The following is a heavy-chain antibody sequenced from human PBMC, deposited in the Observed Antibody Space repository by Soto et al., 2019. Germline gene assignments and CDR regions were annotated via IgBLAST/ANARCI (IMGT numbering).Heavy chain of an antibody. Sequence: QLVQSGDEVKKPGASVKVSCRASGYIFNSVGISWLRQVPGQGLEWLGWVSTYSEHTKSVQKFQDRVTLTADTSTSTVHMELRSIRSADTAVYYCARDLNWNNVLGFDSWGQGTLVTVSS. CDR1: GYIFNSVG. V-gene: IGHV1-18*04. CDR3: ARDLNWNNVLGFDS. J-gene: IGHJ4*02. CDR2: VSTYSEHT. D-gene: IGHD1-20*01.